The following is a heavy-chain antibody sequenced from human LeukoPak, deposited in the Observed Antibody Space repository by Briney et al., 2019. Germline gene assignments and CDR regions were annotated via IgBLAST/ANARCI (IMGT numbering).Heavy chain of an antibody. Sequence: GSLRLSCAASGFTFSSYGMHWVRQAPGRGLEWVAVISYDGSNKYYADSVKGRFTISRDNSKNTLYLQMNSLRAEDAAVYYCAKGLRIAVAGTSVYWGQGTLVTVSS. V-gene: IGHV3-30*18. CDR3: AKGLRIAVAGTSVY. J-gene: IGHJ4*02. CDR2: ISYDGSNK. CDR1: GFTFSSYG. D-gene: IGHD6-19*01.